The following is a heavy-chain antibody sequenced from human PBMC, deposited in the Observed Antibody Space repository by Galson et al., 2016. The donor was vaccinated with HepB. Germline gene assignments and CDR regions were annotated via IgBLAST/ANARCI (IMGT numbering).Heavy chain of an antibody. Sequence: SLRLSCAASGFTFTNHAMSWVRQAPGKGLEWVSTISGRGDNIYYADSVKGRFTISRDNSKDTLFLQMNSLRAEDTAVYYCARHELHSNSWYMDSWGQGTLVTVSS. CDR1: GFTFTNHA. V-gene: IGHV3-23*01. CDR2: ISGRGDNI. D-gene: IGHD6-13*01. CDR3: ARHELHSNSWYMDS. J-gene: IGHJ4*02.